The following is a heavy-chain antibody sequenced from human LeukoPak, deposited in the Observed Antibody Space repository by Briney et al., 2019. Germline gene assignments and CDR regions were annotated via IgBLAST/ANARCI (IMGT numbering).Heavy chain of an antibody. V-gene: IGHV3-30*18. J-gene: IGHJ1*01. Sequence: GGSLRLSCVASGFTFSLYGMHWVRQAPVKALEWVEALSYDGSNKFYADSVKGRFTISRDNSKNTLYLQMNSLRAEDTAVYYCAKDPPLYFDWPEGYFQHWGQGTLVTVSS. CDR3: AKDPPLYFDWPEGYFQH. CDR2: LSYDGSNK. D-gene: IGHD3-9*01. CDR1: GFTFSLYG.